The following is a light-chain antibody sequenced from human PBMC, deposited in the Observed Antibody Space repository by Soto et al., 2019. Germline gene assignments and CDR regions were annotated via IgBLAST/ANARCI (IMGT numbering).Light chain of an antibody. CDR1: QSVRSN. V-gene: IGKV3-15*01. J-gene: IGKJ3*01. CDR2: GAS. CDR3: QQYNNRPFT. Sequence: EIVMTQSPATLSVSPGERATLSCRASQSVRSNVAWYQQKPGQSPRLLIYGASTRVTGIPATFSASGSGTDFTLTISSLQSEDFAVYYCQQYNNRPFTFGHGTKVDIK.